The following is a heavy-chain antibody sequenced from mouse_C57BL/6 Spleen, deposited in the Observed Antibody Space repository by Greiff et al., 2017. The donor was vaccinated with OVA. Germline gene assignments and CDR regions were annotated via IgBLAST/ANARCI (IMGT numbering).Heavy chain of an antibody. V-gene: IGHV1-64*01. CDR2: IHPNSGST. CDR3: ARGAATVVEDYAMDY. D-gene: IGHD1-1*01. Sequence: QVQLQQSGAELVKPGASVKLSCKASGYTFTSYWMHWVKQRPGQGLEWIGMIHPNSGSTNYNEKFKSKATLTVDKSSGTAYMQLSSLTSEDSAVYYCARGAATVVEDYAMDYWGQGTSVTVSS. CDR1: GYTFTSYW. J-gene: IGHJ4*01.